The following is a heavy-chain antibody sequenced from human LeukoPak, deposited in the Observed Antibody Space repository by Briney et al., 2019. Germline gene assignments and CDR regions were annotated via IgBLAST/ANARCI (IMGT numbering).Heavy chain of an antibody. CDR2: MNPNRGNT. CDR1: GYTFTSYG. CDR3: ARAPGLYCSGGSCYSDYYYYGMDV. Sequence: GASVKVSCKASGYTFTSYGISWVRQAPGQGLEWMGWMNPNRGNTGYAQKFQGRVTMTRNTSISTAYMELSSLRSEDTAVYYCARAPGLYCSGGSCYSDYYYYGMDVWGQGTTVTVSS. J-gene: IGHJ6*02. D-gene: IGHD2-15*01. V-gene: IGHV1-8*02.